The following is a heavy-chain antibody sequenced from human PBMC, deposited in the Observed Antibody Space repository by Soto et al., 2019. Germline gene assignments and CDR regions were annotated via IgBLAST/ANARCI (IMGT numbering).Heavy chain of an antibody. CDR3: AKDSGTVTYFDFDY. CDR1: GFTFDDYV. J-gene: IGHJ4*02. V-gene: IGHV3-9*01. D-gene: IGHD4-17*01. CDR2: ISWNSGSI. Sequence: GGSLRLSCAASGFTFDDYVMHWVRQAPGKGLEWVSGISWNSGSIGYADSVKGRFTISRDNAKNSLYLQMNSLRAEDTALYYCAKDSGTVTYFDFDYWGQGTLVTVSS.